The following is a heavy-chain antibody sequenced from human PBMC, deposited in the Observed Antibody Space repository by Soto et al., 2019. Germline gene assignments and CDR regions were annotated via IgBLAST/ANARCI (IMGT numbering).Heavy chain of an antibody. CDR3: ARVTSSYQLLYGHYYDGIGV. D-gene: IGHD2-2*02. Sequence: ASVQVSCKASGYTSTSYDINWVRQATGQGLEWMGWMNPNSGNTGYAQKFQGRVTMTRNTSISTAYMELSSLRSEDTSVYYCARVTSSYQLLYGHYYDGIGVWGQGTTVLVSS. CDR1: GYTSTSYD. CDR2: MNPNSGNT. J-gene: IGHJ6*02. V-gene: IGHV1-8*01.